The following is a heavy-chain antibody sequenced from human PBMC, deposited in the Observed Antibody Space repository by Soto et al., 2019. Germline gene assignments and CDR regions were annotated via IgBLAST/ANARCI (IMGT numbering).Heavy chain of an antibody. J-gene: IGHJ4*02. CDR3: AKDPDITMTGFDY. CDR2: ISGSGGRT. Sequence: GGSLRLSCAASGFTFSSYGMNWVRQAPGKGLEWVSAISGSGGRTYYADSVKGRFTISRDNSKNTLYLQMNSLTAEDTAVYYCAKDPDITMTGFDYWGQGTLVTVSS. D-gene: IGHD3-22*01. V-gene: IGHV3-23*01. CDR1: GFTFSSYG.